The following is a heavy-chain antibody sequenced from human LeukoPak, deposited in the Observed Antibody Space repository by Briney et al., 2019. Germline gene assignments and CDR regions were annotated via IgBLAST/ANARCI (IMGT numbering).Heavy chain of an antibody. V-gene: IGHV3-9*03. D-gene: IGHD3-10*01. J-gene: IGHJ4*02. CDR1: GFTFDDYA. Sequence: PGRSLRLSCAASGFTFDDYAMHWVRQAPGKGLEWVSGINWNSGSIGYADSVKGRFTISRDNAKNSLYLQMNSLRAEDMALYYCAKDNSLLGSYFDYWGQGTLVTVSS. CDR2: INWNSGSI. CDR3: AKDNSLLGSYFDY.